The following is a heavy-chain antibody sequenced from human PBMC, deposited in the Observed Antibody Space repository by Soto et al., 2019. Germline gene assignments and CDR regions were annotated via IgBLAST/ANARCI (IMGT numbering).Heavy chain of an antibody. V-gene: IGHV3-73*02. D-gene: IGHD3-10*01. Sequence: EVQLVESGGGLVQPGGSLKLSCAASGFTFSGSAMHWVRQASGKGLEWVGRIRSKPNIYATAYAASGKGRFTISRDDSKNTAYLKMNSMKTEDTGVYYCCAIRGGQPDYWGQGTLVTVYS. CDR3: CAIRGGQPDY. CDR2: IRSKPNIYAT. J-gene: IGHJ4*02. CDR1: GFTFSGSA.